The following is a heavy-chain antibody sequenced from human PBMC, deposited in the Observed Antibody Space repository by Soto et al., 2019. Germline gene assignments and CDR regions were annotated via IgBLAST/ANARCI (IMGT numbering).Heavy chain of an antibody. J-gene: IGHJ4*02. V-gene: IGHV2-5*02. CDR1: GFTLSTSGVG. CDR2: IYWDDDQ. CDR3: AHRRAYYGSWVWGYFDY. Sequence: QITLKESGPSLVKPTQTLTLTCTFSGFTLSTSGVGVGWIRQPPGKALEWLALIYWDDDQHYSPSLRNRLTITKDTSNNQVVLTMTNIDPVDTATYYCAHRRAYYGSWVWGYFDYWGQGTLVTVSS. D-gene: IGHD3-10*01.